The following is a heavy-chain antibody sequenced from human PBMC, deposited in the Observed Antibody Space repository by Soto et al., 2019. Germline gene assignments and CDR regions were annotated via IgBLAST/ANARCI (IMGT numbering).Heavy chain of an antibody. J-gene: IGHJ4*02. CDR1: GYTFTSYY. Sequence: QVQLVQSGAEVKKPGASVKVYCKASGYTFTSYYMHWVRQAPGQGLEWMGIINPSGGSTSHAQKFQGIVTMTRVASTSTVYMELSSLRSEDTAVYYCARGRGTGGIQLWSIPLDYWGQGTLVTVSS. V-gene: IGHV1-46*01. CDR2: INPSGGST. CDR3: ARGRGTGGIQLWSIPLDY. D-gene: IGHD5-18*01.